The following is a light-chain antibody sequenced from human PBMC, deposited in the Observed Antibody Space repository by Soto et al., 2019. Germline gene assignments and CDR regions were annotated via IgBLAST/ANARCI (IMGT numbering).Light chain of an antibody. J-gene: IGKJ1*01. V-gene: IGKV1-5*01. CDR1: QSISSW. Sequence: DIQMTQSPSTLSASVGDRVTITCRASQSISSWLAWYQQKPGKYPKLLICDASSLESGVPSRFSGSGSGTEFTLTISSLQPDDFATYYCQQSNSYSWTFGQGTKV. CDR2: DAS. CDR3: QQSNSYSWT.